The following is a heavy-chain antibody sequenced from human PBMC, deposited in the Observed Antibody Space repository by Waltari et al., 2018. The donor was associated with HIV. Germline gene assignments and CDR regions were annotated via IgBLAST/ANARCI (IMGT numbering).Heavy chain of an antibody. CDR2: IKQDGSEK. CDR3: ARGYDFWSGIFDY. CDR1: GFTFRSYW. J-gene: IGHJ4*02. V-gene: IGHV3-7*03. Sequence: EVQLVESGGGLVQPGGSLRLSCAASGFTFRSYWMSWVRQAPGKGLEWVANIKQDGSEKYYVDSVKGRFTISRDNAKNSLYLQMNSLRAEDTAVYYCARGYDFWSGIFDYWGQGTLVTVSS. D-gene: IGHD3-3*01.